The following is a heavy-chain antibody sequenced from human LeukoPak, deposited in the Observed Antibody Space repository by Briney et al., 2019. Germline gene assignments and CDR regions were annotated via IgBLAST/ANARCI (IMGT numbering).Heavy chain of an antibody. CDR2: INPDSGGT. Sequence: AASVKVSCKASGYTFTGYYMHWVRQAPGQGLEWMGWINPDSGGTNYAQKFQGWVTMTRDTSISTAYMELSRLRSDDTAVYYCARCHPSGSYHLGYWGQGTLVTVSS. CDR1: GYTFTGYY. CDR3: ARCHPSGSYHLGY. D-gene: IGHD1-26*01. V-gene: IGHV1-2*04. J-gene: IGHJ4*02.